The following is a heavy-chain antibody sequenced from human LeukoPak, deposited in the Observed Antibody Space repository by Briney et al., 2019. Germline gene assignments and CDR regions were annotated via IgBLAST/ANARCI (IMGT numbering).Heavy chain of an antibody. V-gene: IGHV5-51*01. CDR3: ARSYCSSTSCYATFDDYYYGMDV. J-gene: IGHJ6*02. D-gene: IGHD2-2*01. Sequence: GESLKISCKGSGYSFTSYWIGWVRQMPGKDLEWMGIIYPGDSDTRYSPSFQGQVTISADKSTSTAYLQWSSLKASDTAMYYCARSYCSSTSCYATFDDYYYGMDVWGQGTTVTVSS. CDR1: GYSFTSYW. CDR2: IYPGDSDT.